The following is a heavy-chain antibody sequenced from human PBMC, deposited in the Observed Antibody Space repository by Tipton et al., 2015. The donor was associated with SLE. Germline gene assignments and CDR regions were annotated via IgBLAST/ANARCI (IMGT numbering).Heavy chain of an antibody. Sequence: TLSLTCSVSGDSISIGNYYWGWIRQPPGKGLEWIGTIYYSGTTYYNTSLKSRLTLSQDTSENQFSLRLNSVTAADTAVYYCARISDFEYWSGRSGFFDPWGQGIQVTVSS. J-gene: IGHJ5*02. V-gene: IGHV4-39*07. CDR1: GDSISIGNYY. CDR3: ARISDFEYWSGRSGFFDP. D-gene: IGHD3-3*01. CDR2: IYYSGTT.